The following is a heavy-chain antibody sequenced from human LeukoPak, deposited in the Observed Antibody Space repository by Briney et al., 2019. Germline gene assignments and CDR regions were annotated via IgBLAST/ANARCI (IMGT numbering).Heavy chain of an antibody. D-gene: IGHD2/OR15-2a*01. Sequence: ASVKVSFKASGYTFTTYYMHWVRQAPGQGLEWMGIINPSGGSTSYAQKFQGRVIMTRDTSTSTVYMELSSLRSEDTAVYYCASTPYKTSMDYWGQGTLVTVSS. CDR1: GYTFTTYY. CDR2: INPSGGST. V-gene: IGHV1-46*01. J-gene: IGHJ4*02. CDR3: ASTPYKTSMDY.